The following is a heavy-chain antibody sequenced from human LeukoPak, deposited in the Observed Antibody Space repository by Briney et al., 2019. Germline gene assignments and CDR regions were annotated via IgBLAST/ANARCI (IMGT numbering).Heavy chain of an antibody. D-gene: IGHD6-13*01. V-gene: IGHV3-7*01. CDR1: GFTFSNYW. CDR3: TQNLVAAAGDH. J-gene: IGHJ4*02. Sequence: GGSLRLSCAASGFTFSNYWMTWVRQAPGKGLEWVANIKPDGSVGYYVDSVRGRFVISRDNAGNPLYLQMNSLRVEDTAVYYCTQNLVAAAGDHWGQGTPLIVSS. CDR2: IKPDGSVG.